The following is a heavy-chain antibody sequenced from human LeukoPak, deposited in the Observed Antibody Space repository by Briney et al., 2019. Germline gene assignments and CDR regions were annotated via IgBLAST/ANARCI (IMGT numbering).Heavy chain of an antibody. V-gene: IGHV3-11*01. D-gene: IGHD1-26*01. J-gene: IGHJ4*02. CDR1: GFILSDYY. CDR2: IGSSGRTI. Sequence: GGSLRLSCAASGFILSDYYMSWVRQAPGKGLEWVSYIGSSGRTIYYADSVKGRFTISRDNAKNSLFLQMNTLKAEDTAVYYCARAGGSYLGEFNYWGQGTLVTVSS. CDR3: ARAGGSYLGEFNY.